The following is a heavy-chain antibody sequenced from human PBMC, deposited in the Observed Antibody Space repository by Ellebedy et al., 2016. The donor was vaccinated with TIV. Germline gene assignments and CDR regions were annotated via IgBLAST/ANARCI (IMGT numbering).Heavy chain of an antibody. CDR2: IYLGDSDN. D-gene: IGHD2-15*01. CDR3: ARSRRSGPNDY. CDR1: GYSFTSYW. V-gene: IGHV5-51*01. Sequence: GESLKISCKGSGYSFTSYWIGWVRQMPGKGLEWMGFIYLGDSDNRYSPSFQGQVTISADKSIGTAYLQWSSLKASDTAMYYCARSRRSGPNDYWGQGTLVTVSS. J-gene: IGHJ4*02.